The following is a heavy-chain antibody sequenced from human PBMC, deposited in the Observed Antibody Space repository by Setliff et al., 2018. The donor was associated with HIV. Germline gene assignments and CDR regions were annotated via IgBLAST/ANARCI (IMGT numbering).Heavy chain of an antibody. CDR3: AGSRGYFVQAD. CDR1: GFRISNYA. Sequence: GSLRLSCAVSGFRISNYAMSWVRQAPGKGLEWVSVIYSDGSNTYYADSVKGRFTISRDNSKSTLYLQMNSLRVEDTAVYFCAGSRGYFVQADWGQGTLVTVSS. D-gene: IGHD3-22*01. V-gene: IGHV3-23*03. J-gene: IGHJ4*02. CDR2: IYSDGSNT.